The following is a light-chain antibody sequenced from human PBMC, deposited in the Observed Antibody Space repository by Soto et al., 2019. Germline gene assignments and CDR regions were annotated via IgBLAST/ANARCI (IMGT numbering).Light chain of an antibody. CDR2: EVN. V-gene: IGLV2-8*01. CDR3: TSYAGGNNV. CDR1: SSDVGGYNY. J-gene: IGLJ1*01. Sequence: QSVLTQPPSASGSPGQSVTISCTGTSSDVGGYNYVSWYQHHPGKVPKLMVYEVNKRPSGVPDHFSGSKSGNTASLTVSGLKAEDEADYYCTSYAGGNNVFGTGTKVTVL.